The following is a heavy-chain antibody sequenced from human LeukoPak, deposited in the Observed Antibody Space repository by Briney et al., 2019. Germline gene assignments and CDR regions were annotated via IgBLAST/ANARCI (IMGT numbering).Heavy chain of an antibody. CDR2: ISGSGGAT. CDR1: GFIFSKYA. CDR3: AKDGRAVAGTGFDY. Sequence: GGSLRLSCAASGFIFSKYAMNWVRQAPEKGLEWVSAISGSGGATDYADSVKGRFTISRDNSNNTVFLEMNSLRAEDTAVYYCAKDGRAVAGTGFDYWGLGTLVTVSS. J-gene: IGHJ4*02. V-gene: IGHV3-23*01. D-gene: IGHD6-19*01.